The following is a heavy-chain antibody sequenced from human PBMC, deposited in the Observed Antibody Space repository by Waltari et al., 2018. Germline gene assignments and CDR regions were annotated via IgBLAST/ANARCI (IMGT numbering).Heavy chain of an antibody. V-gene: IGHV4-38-2*02. CDR2: IYHTGSS. J-gene: IGHJ4*02. CDR1: GHSVNNDFY. D-gene: IGHD6-25*01. Sequence: QVQLRESGPGLARSSETLSLTCTVSGHSVNNDFYSAWIRPSPGGGLEWIASIYHTGSSHYNSSLKSRVSISTDMSTKQFFLTLTHLTAADTAVYYCAEEGNTTAGLFDSWSQGTLVTVSS. CDR3: AEEGNTTAGLFDS.